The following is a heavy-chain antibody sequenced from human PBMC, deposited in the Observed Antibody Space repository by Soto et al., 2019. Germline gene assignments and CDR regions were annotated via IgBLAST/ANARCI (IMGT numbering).Heavy chain of an antibody. CDR3: ARVFVPVGIAVAGSPFDY. CDR1: GYTFTSYA. D-gene: IGHD6-19*01. V-gene: IGHV1-3*01. Sequence: ASVKVSCKASGYTFTSYAMHWVRQAPGQRLEWMGWTNAGNGNTKYSQKFQGRVTITRDTSASTAYMELSSLRSEDTAVYYCARVFVPVGIAVAGSPFDYWGQGTLVTVSS. J-gene: IGHJ4*02. CDR2: TNAGNGNT.